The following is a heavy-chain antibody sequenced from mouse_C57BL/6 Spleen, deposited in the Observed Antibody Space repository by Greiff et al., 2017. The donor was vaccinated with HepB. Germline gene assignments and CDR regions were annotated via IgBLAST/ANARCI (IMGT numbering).Heavy chain of an antibody. J-gene: IGHJ4*01. D-gene: IGHD2-4*01. CDR2: IDPSDSYT. Sequence: QVQLQQSGAELVMPGASVKLSCKASGYTFTSYWMHWVKQRPGQGLEWIGEIDPSDSYTNYNQKFKGKSTLTVDKSSSTAYMQLSSLTSEDSAVYYCARYDYDDYAMDYWGQGTSVTVSS. CDR1: GYTFTSYW. CDR3: ARYDYDDYAMDY. V-gene: IGHV1-69*01.